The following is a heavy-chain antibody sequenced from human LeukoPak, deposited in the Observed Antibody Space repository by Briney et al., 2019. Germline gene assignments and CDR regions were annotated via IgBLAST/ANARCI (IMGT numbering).Heavy chain of an antibody. CDR2: INHSGST. D-gene: IGHD6-13*01. J-gene: IGHJ4*02. CDR1: GGSFHGYY. V-gene: IGHV4-34*01. CDR3: ARGIAAAGFDY. Sequence: SDTLSLTCAVYGGSFHGYYWSWISQPSAKGLEWIGEINHSGSTNYNPSLKSRVTISVDTSKNQCSLKLSSVTAADTAVYYCARGIAAAGFDYWGQGTLVTVSS.